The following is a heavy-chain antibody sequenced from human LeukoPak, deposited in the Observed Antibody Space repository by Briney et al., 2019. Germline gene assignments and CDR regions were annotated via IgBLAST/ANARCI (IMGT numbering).Heavy chain of an antibody. V-gene: IGHV1-69*04. D-gene: IGHD5-12*01. J-gene: IGHJ4*02. CDR1: GGTFSSYT. CDR3: ARESWYDYGNYYFDY. Sequence: SVKVSCKASGGTFSSYTISWVRQAPGQGLEWMGRIIPILGIANYAQKFQGRVTITADKSTSTAYMELSSLRSEDTAVYYCARESWYDYGNYYFDYWGQGTLVTVSS. CDR2: IIPILGIA.